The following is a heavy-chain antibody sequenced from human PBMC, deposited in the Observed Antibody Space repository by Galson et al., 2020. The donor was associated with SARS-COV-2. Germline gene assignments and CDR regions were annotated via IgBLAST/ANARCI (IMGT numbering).Heavy chain of an antibody. CDR2: ISSSSSYI. CDR3: ARSTTLPDAFDI. V-gene: IGHV3-21*01. Sequence: GGSLRLSCAASGFTFSSYSMNWVRQAPGKGLEWVSSISSSSSYIYYADSVKGRFTISRDNAKNSLYLQMNSLRAEDTAVYYCARSTTLPDAFDIWGQGTMVTVSS. J-gene: IGHJ3*02. CDR1: GFTFSSYS.